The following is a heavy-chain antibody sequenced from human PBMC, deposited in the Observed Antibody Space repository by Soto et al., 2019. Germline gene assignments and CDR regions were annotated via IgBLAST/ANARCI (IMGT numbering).Heavy chain of an antibody. CDR2: ISGSGGST. V-gene: IGHV3-23*01. CDR3: ARGPWSGHYVPSLYYYYYYGMDV. D-gene: IGHD3-3*01. J-gene: IGHJ6*02. Sequence: EVQLLESGGGLVQPGGSLRLSCAASGFTFSSYAMSWVRQAPGKGLEWVSAISGSGGSTYYADSVKGRFTISRDNSKNTLYLQMNSLRAEDTAVYYCARGPWSGHYVPSLYYYYYYGMDVWGQGTTVTVSS. CDR1: GFTFSSYA.